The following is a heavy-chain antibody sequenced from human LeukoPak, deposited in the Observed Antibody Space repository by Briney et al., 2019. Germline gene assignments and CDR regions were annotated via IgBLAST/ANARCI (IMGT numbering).Heavy chain of an antibody. CDR2: INSDGSSR. V-gene: IGHV3-74*01. J-gene: IGHJ4*02. Sequence: GGSLRLSCAASGFTFSNYWMHWVRQAPGKGLVWVSRINSDGSSRNYADSVKGRFTISRDNAKNTLCLQMNSLRAEDTAVYYCASASSHRIAAGGDYWGQGTLVTVSS. CDR1: GFTFSNYW. D-gene: IGHD6-13*01. CDR3: ASASSHRIAAGGDY.